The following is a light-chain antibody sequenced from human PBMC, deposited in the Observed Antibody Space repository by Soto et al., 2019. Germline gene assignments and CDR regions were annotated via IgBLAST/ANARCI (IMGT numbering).Light chain of an antibody. J-gene: IGKJ5*01. CDR3: QQRSNWPPT. V-gene: IGKV3-15*01. CDR1: QSLGSD. Sequence: EIVMTQSPGTLSLSPGDTATLSCRASQSLGSDLAWYQQKPGQAPRLLIFGASARPTGIPARISGSGSGTEFTLTISSLQSEDFAVYYCQQRSNWPPTFGQGTRLEI. CDR2: GAS.